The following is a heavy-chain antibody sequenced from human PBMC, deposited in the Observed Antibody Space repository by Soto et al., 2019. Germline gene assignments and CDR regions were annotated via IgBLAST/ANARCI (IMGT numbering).Heavy chain of an antibody. CDR2: MYHSGST. J-gene: IGHJ4*02. D-gene: IGHD2-2*01. V-gene: IGHV4-30-2*01. Sequence: PSETLSLTCAVSGGSISSGGYSWSWIRQPPGKGLEWIGYMYHSGSTYYNPSLKSRVTISIDRSKNQFSLKLSSVTAADTDAYYCARVPDYWGQGLLVT. CDR1: GGSISSGGYS. CDR3: ARVPDY.